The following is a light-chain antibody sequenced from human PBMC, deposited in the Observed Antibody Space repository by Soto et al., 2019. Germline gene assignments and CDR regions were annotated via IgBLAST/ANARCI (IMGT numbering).Light chain of an antibody. V-gene: IGKV3-11*01. J-gene: IGKJ5*01. CDR3: QQRSNWPPIT. CDR1: QSVRNSY. CDR2: DAS. Sequence: DIVLIQSPGTLSLSPGERATLSCRASQSVRNSYLAWYQQKPGQAPRLLIYDASNRATGIPARFSGSGSGTDFTLTISSLEPEDFAVYYCQQRSNWPPITFGQGTRLEIK.